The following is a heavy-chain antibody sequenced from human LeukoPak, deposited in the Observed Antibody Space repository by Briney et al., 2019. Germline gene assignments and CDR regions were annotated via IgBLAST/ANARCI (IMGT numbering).Heavy chain of an antibody. CDR2: IYYSGST. J-gene: IGHJ4*02. CDR1: GGSISSGGYS. D-gene: IGHD3-9*01. Sequence: SETLSLTCTVSGGSISSGGYSWSWIRQHPGKGLEWIGYIYYSGSTYYNPSLKSRVTISVDTSKNQFSLKLSSVTAADTAVYYCAREEKYYDILTGYYSLYFDYWGQGTLVTVSS. CDR3: AREEKYYDILTGYYSLYFDY. V-gene: IGHV4-31*03.